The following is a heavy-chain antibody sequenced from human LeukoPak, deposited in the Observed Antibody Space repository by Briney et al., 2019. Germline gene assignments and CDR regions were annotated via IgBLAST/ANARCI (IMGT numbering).Heavy chain of an antibody. CDR2: IIPIFGTP. Sequence: SVKVSCKASGDTFRSNAISWVRQAPGQRLEWMGGIIPIFGTPNYAQKFQGRVTITADESTSTAYMELSSLRSEDTAVYFCAFYLGYCSGGSCYHHFHYWGQGTLVTVSS. V-gene: IGHV1-69*01. CDR1: GDTFRSNA. J-gene: IGHJ4*02. CDR3: AFYLGYCSGGSCYHHFHY. D-gene: IGHD2-15*01.